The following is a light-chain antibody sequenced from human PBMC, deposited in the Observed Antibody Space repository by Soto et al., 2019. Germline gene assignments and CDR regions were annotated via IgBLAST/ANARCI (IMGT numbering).Light chain of an antibody. CDR1: QSISSF. CDR2: AAS. Sequence: DIQMTQSPSSLSASVGDGVTITCRASQSISSFLNWYQQRPGKAPKLLIYAASSLQSGVPSRFSGSGSGTDFALTISSLQPEDFATYYCQQSYRTPRTFGQGTKVEIK. J-gene: IGKJ1*01. V-gene: IGKV1-39*01. CDR3: QQSYRTPRT.